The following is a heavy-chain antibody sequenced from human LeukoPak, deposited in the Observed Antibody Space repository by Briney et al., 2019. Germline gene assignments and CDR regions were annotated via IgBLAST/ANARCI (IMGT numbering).Heavy chain of an antibody. Sequence: GGSLRLSCAASGFTFSSYEMNWVRQAPGKGREWVSYIDSSGSSIHYADSVKGRFTISRDNAKNSLYLQMNSLRAEDTAVYHCARTKEMATISYFDSWGQGTLVTVSS. D-gene: IGHD5-24*01. CDR1: GFTFSSYE. V-gene: IGHV3-48*03. CDR3: ARTKEMATISYFDS. CDR2: IDSSGSSI. J-gene: IGHJ4*02.